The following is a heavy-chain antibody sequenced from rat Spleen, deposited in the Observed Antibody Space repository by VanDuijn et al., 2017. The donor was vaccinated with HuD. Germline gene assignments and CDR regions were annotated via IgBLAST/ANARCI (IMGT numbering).Heavy chain of an antibody. CDR2: ISYDGSRT. CDR3: ARQGYLRDWYFDL. Sequence: EVQLVESDGGLVQPGRSLKLSCATSGFTFSDFYMAWVRQAPTKGLEWVATISYDGSRTYYRDSVKGRFTISRDNGKSILYLEMDSLRSEDMATYYCARQGYLRDWYFDLWGPGTMVTVSS. D-gene: IGHD1-12*03. CDR1: GFTFSDFY. J-gene: IGHJ1*01. V-gene: IGHV5-29*01.